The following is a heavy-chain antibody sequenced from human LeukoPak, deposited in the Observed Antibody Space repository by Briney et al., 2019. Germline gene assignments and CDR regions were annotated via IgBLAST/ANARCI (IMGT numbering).Heavy chain of an antibody. Sequence: GGSLRLSCAASGFTFSSYSMNWVRQAPGKGLEWVANIKQDGSEKNYVGSVKGRFTIFRDDAKKSLYLQMNSLRAEDTAVYYCARDVPFGGVWGQGTTVTVSS. J-gene: IGHJ6*02. CDR3: ARDVPFGGV. CDR1: GFTFSSYS. V-gene: IGHV3-7*03. D-gene: IGHD3-10*01. CDR2: IKQDGSEK.